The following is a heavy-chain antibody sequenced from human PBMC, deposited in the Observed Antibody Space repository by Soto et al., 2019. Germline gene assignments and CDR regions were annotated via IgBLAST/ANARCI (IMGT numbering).Heavy chain of an antibody. CDR1: GGSIGTYF. D-gene: IGHD5-18*01. J-gene: IGHJ4*02. CDR3: ARARYSYGSFDY. Sequence: SETLSLTCIVSGGSIGTYFWSWIRQPPGKGLEWIGYIYYSGSTNYNPSLKSRVTLAVDTSKNQFSLKLSSVTAADTAVYYCARARYSYGSFDYWGQGTLVTVSS. CDR2: IYYSGST. V-gene: IGHV4-59*01.